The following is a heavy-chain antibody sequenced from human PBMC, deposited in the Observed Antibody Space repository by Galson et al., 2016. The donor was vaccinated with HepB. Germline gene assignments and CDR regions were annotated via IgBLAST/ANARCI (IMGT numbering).Heavy chain of an antibody. J-gene: IGHJ1*01. Sequence: SLRLSCAASGFTFGSYGMHWVRQAPGKGLEWVAVISYDASEKHYADSVKGRFTISRDKSKNTLYLQMNSLRAEDTAVYYCAKSPLMFFGELLGYFQHWGQGTLVTVSS. CDR1: GFTFGSYG. D-gene: IGHD3-10*01. CDR3: AKSPLMFFGELLGYFQH. V-gene: IGHV3-30*18. CDR2: ISYDASEK.